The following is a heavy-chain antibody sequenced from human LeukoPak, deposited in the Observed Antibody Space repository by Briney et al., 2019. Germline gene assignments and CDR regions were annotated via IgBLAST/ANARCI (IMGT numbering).Heavy chain of an antibody. CDR1: GGSISSYY. CDR2: IYTSGST. CDR3: ARYYYDSSGYFDY. V-gene: IGHV4-4*09. J-gene: IGHJ4*02. Sequence: PSETLSLTCTVSGGSISSYYWSWIRQPPGKGLEWIGYIYTSGSTNYNPSLKSRVTISVDTSKNQFSLKLSSVTAADTAVYYCARYYYDSSGYFDYWGQGTLVTVSS. D-gene: IGHD3-22*01.